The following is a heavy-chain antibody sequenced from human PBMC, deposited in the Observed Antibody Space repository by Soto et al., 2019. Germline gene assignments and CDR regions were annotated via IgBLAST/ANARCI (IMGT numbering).Heavy chain of an antibody. D-gene: IGHD3-3*01. CDR2: ISYDGSNK. V-gene: IGHV3-30*18. Sequence: GGSLRLSCAASGFTFSRYGMHWVRQAPGKGLEWVAVISYDGSNKYYADSVKGRFTISRDNSKNTLYLQMNSLRAEVTAVYYCAKDLKDYDYWSGAFDIWGQGMMVTVS. CDR1: GFTFSRYG. J-gene: IGHJ3*02. CDR3: AKDLKDYDYWSGAFDI.